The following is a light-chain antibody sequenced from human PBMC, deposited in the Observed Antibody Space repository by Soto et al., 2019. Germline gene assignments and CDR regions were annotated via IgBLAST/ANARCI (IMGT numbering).Light chain of an antibody. CDR2: GAS. J-gene: IGKJ1*01. CDR3: QQYGSSPGWT. CDR1: QSVSSSY. V-gene: IGKV3-20*01. Sequence: EIVLTQSPGTLSLSPGERANLSCRASQSVSSSYLAWYQQKPGQAPRLLIYGASSRATGIPDRFSGSGSGTDFTLTISRLEPEAFAVYYCQQYGSSPGWTFGQWTKVEIK.